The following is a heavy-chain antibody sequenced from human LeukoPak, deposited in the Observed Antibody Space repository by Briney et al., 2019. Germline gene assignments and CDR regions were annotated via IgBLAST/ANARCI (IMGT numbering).Heavy chain of an antibody. CDR2: INPSGGST. CDR1: GYTFTSYY. J-gene: IGHJ6*03. V-gene: IGHV1-46*01. CDR3: ARDPTVTTPGYYYYYYMDV. Sequence: GASVKVSCKASGYTFTSYYMHWVRQAPGQGLEWMGIINPSGGSTSYAQKFQGRVTMTRDTSTSTVYMELSSLRSEDTAVYYCARDPTVTTPGYYYYYYMDVWGKGTTVTISS. D-gene: IGHD4-17*01.